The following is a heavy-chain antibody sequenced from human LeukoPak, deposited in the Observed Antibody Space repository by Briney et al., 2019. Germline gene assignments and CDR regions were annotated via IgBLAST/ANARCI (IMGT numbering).Heavy chain of an antibody. D-gene: IGHD1-14*01. V-gene: IGHV3-23*01. CDR3: AKRVTGTTKYFDY. Sequence: GGSLRLSCAASGFTFRNYAMSWVRQAPGEGLEWVSEIGVSGGTTYYADSVKGRFTISRDNSKDTLYLQMNGLRAEDTAVYYCAKRVTGTTKYFDYWGQGTLVTVSS. CDR1: GFTFRNYA. J-gene: IGHJ4*02. CDR2: IGVSGGTT.